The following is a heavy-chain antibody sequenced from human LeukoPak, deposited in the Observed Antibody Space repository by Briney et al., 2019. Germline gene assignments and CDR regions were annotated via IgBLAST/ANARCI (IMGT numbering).Heavy chain of an antibody. CDR3: VSAYGGLLDY. CDR1: GFTFSTYE. V-gene: IGHV3-48*03. J-gene: IGHJ4*02. D-gene: IGHD3-16*01. CDR2: ISGSGTTI. Sequence: GGSLRLSCAASGFTFSTYEMNWVRQVPGKGLEWVSYISGSGTTIYYADSVKGRFTISRDNTKNSMYLQMNSLRAEDTAVYYCVSAYGGLLDYWGQGTLVTVSS.